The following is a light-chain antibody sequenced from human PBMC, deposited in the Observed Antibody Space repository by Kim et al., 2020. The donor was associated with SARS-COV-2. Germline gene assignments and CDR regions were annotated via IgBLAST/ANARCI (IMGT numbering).Light chain of an antibody. CDR3: ATWDAGLSGPV. CDR2: MDD. Sequence: GQTVTIFFSRSDSNSGSHYVYWFQQRPGSAPNLLIYMDDQRPSGVPDRFSGSRSGTSASLAISGLRPEDDADYHCATWDAGLSGPVFGGGTQLTVL. J-gene: IGLJ3*02. V-gene: IGLV1-47*01. CDR1: DSNSGSHY.